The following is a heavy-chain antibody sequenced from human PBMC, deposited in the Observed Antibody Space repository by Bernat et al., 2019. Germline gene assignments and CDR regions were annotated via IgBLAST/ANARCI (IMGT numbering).Heavy chain of an antibody. CDR1: GFTFSSYA. Sequence: QVQLVESGGGVVQPGRSLRLSCAASGFTFSSYAMHWVRQAPGKGLEWVAVISYDGSNKYYADSVKGRFTISRDNSKNTLYLQMNSLRAEDTAVYYCARIRVDTAPLDYWGQGTLVTVSS. J-gene: IGHJ4*02. V-gene: IGHV3-30-3*01. CDR2: ISYDGSNK. CDR3: ARIRVDTAPLDY. D-gene: IGHD5-18*01.